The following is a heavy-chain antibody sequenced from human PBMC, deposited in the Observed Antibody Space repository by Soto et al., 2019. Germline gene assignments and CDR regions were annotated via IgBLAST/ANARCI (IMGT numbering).Heavy chain of an antibody. D-gene: IGHD2-15*01. CDR2: IIPMFGTA. J-gene: IGHJ6*02. CDR1: GGTFSTYA. V-gene: IGHV1-69*12. CDR3: ARRYCISSSCYLSGMDV. Sequence: QVQLVQSGAEVKKPGSSVKVSCKASGGTFSTYAISWVRQAPGQGLEWMGGIIPMFGTANYEQKFQGRVTITADESTSTAYMELSSLRSEDTAVFYCARRYCISSSCYLSGMDVWGQGTTVIVSS.